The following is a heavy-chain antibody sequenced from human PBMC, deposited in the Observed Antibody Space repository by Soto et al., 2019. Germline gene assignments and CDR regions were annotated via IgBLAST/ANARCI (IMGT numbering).Heavy chain of an antibody. J-gene: IGHJ6*02. V-gene: IGHV1-58*01. D-gene: IGHD2-2*01. CDR2: IVVGSGNT. CDR3: AADRDGDIVVVPAARALYYYGMDV. CDR1: GFTIPSAA. Sequence: SVQVSCKASGFTIPSAAVQWVRQARGQRLEWIGWIVVGSGNTNYAQKFQERVTITRDMSTSTAYMELSSLRSEDTAVYYCAADRDGDIVVVPAARALYYYGMDVWGQGTTVTVSS.